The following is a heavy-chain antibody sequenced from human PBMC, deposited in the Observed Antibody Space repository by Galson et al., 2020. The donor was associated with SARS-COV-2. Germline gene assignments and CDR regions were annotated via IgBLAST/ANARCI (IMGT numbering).Heavy chain of an antibody. J-gene: IGHJ4*02. CDR3: AKVRYFDWLLWD. CDR2: ISYDGSNK. V-gene: IGHV3-30*18. CDR1: GFTFSSYG. Sequence: GESLKISCAASGFTFSSYGMHWVRQAPGKGLEWVAVISYDGSNKYYADSVKGRFTISRDNSKNTLYLQMNSLRAEDTAVYYCAKVRYFDWLLWDWGQGTLVTVSS. D-gene: IGHD3-9*01.